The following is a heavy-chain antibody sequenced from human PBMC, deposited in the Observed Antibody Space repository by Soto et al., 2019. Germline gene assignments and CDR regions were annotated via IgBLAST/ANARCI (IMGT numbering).Heavy chain of an antibody. J-gene: IGHJ4*02. V-gene: IGHV1-8*01. CDR3: ARALPSRGYYSRDLAY. Sequence: QVQLVQSGAEVKKPGASVKVSCKASGYTFTSYDINWVRQATGQGLEWMGWMNPNSGNTGYAQKFQGRVTTTRNTXMXXAYMELSSLRSEDTAVYYCARALPSRGYYSRDLAYWGQGTLVTVSS. CDR2: MNPNSGNT. D-gene: IGHD3-22*01. CDR1: GYTFTSYD.